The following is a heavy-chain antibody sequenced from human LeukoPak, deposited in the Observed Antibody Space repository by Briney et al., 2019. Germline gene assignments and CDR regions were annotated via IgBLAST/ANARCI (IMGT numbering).Heavy chain of an antibody. D-gene: IGHD6-13*01. Sequence: GGSLRLSCAASGFTFSSYAMHWVRQAPGKGLEWVAVISYDGSNKYYADSVKGRFTISRDNSKNTLYLQMNSLRAEDTAVYYCARDYSSSWWFYYYHGMDVWGQGTTVTVSS. J-gene: IGHJ6*02. V-gene: IGHV3-30-3*01. CDR1: GFTFSSYA. CDR3: ARDYSSSWWFYYYHGMDV. CDR2: ISYDGSNK.